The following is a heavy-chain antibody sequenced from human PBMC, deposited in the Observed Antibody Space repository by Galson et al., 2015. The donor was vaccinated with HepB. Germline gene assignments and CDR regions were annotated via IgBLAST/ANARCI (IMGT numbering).Heavy chain of an antibody. D-gene: IGHD2-15*01. J-gene: IGHJ2*01. V-gene: IGHV4-59*08. Sequence: LSLTCTVSGGFMYNFYWSWIRQPPGKGLEWIGNIYYSGTTNYNPSLKGRVTMSVDTSKNQFSLKLSSVTAADTAVYYCARGTVVVVAAKSRYFDLWGRGTLVTVSS. CDR3: ARGTVVVVAAKSRYFDL. CDR2: IYYSGTT. CDR1: GGFMYNFY.